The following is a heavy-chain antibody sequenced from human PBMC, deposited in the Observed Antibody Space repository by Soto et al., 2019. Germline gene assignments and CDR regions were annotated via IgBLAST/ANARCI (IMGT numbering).Heavy chain of an antibody. J-gene: IGHJ2*01. Sequence: QVQLVESGGGVVQPGRSLRLSCTVSGFSFSTYAMQWVRQAPGKGLEWVAVVSSEGDTQFYADSVKGRFTISRDNSKNSVYLQMSSLTTEDAAIYYCARENYYGGHVIGSLDLWGRGTLVSVSS. D-gene: IGHD3-22*01. CDR3: ARENYYGGHVIGSLDL. V-gene: IGHV3-30-3*01. CDR2: VSSEGDTQ. CDR1: GFSFSTYA.